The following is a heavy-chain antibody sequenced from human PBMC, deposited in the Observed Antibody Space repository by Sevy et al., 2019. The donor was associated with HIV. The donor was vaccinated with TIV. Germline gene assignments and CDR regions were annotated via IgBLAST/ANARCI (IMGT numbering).Heavy chain of an antibody. CDR1: GFTFNSYS. CDR3: AKEDISGYA. J-gene: IGHJ5*02. CDR2: ISASGGYT. D-gene: IGHD3-22*01. Sequence: GGSLRLSCAASGFTFNSYSMYWVRQAPGKGLEWVSSISASGGYTYYADSVKGRFTISRDNSRNTVDLEINSLRAEDTAIYYCAKEDISGYAWGQGTLVTVSS. V-gene: IGHV3-23*01.